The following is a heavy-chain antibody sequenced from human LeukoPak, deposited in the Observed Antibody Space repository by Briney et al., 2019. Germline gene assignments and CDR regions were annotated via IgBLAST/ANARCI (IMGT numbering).Heavy chain of an antibody. CDR1: GGSISSYY. J-gene: IGHJ4*02. CDR2: IYYSGST. Sequence: SETLSLTCTVSGGSISSYYWGWIRQPPGKGLEWIGSIYYSGSTYYNPSLKSRVTISVDTSKNQFSLKLSSVTAADTAVYYCARARSDYYDSSGYSYYFDYWGQGTLVTVSS. V-gene: IGHV4-39*07. D-gene: IGHD3-22*01. CDR3: ARARSDYYDSSGYSYYFDY.